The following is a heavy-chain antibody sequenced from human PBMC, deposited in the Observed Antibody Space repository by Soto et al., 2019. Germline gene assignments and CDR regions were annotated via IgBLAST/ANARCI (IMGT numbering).Heavy chain of an antibody. CDR3: AQIPNRHYDFLSGFHTEGNGMDV. Sequence: SGPTLVNETQTLTLTCTFSGFSLSTSGMCVSWIRQPPGKALEWLALIDWDDDKYYNTSLKTRLTISKDTSKNQVVLTMANMDPVDTATYYCAQIPNRHYDFLSGFHTEGNGMDVCAQGTTVTGSS. D-gene: IGHD3-3*01. CDR2: IDWDDDK. V-gene: IGHV2-70*01. CDR1: GFSLSTSGMC. J-gene: IGHJ6*02.